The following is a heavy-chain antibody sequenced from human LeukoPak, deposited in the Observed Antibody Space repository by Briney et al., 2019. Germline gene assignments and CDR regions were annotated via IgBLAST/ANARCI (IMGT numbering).Heavy chain of an antibody. CDR2: IDGSVDNT. CDR1: VFTFCSYA. V-gene: IGHV3-23*01. J-gene: IGHJ4*02. CDR3: AKEDRLRTIDY. Sequence: GGSLRLSCAASVFTFCSYAVSWGRQAPEKGLEWGSAIDGSVDNTYYADSVKGRFPISRENSKNTLYLQMNSLRAEDTAVYYCAKEDRLRTIDYWGQGTLVTVSS. D-gene: IGHD4-17*01.